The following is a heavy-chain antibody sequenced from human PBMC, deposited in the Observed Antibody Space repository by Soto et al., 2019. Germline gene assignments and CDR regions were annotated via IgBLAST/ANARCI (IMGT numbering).Heavy chain of an antibody. Sequence: VQLLQSGAEVKKPGASVKVSCKTSGFTFTSYDINWVRQAPGQGLEWLGWVNPNSGNTDYAQKYQGRVTMTRNTSIPTAYMELSSLRSEATAVYYCARVPFVNFGDSVPFDYWGQGTLVTVSS. CDR3: ARVPFVNFGDSVPFDY. CDR1: GFTFTSYD. D-gene: IGHD4-17*01. J-gene: IGHJ4*02. V-gene: IGHV1-8*01. CDR2: VNPNSGNT.